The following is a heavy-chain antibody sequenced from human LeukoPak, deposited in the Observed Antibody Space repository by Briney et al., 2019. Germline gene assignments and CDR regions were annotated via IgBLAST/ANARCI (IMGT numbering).Heavy chain of an antibody. D-gene: IGHD3-10*01. CDR2: ISSSGSTI. CDR1: GFTFSSYA. Sequence: PGGSLRLSCAASGFTFSSYAMSWVRQAPGKGLEWVSYISSSGSTIYYADSVKGRFTISRDNAKNSLYLQMNSLRAEDTAVYYCARPYYYSLGGAFDIWGQGTMVTVSS. V-gene: IGHV3-48*04. J-gene: IGHJ3*02. CDR3: ARPYYYSLGGAFDI.